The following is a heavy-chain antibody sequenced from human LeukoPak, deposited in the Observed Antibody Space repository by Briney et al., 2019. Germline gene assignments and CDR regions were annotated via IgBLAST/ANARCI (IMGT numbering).Heavy chain of an antibody. J-gene: IGHJ4*02. CDR1: GYTFTGYY. CDR3: ARGAYYYDSSGPWYFDY. V-gene: IGHV1-2*02. Sequence: GASVKVSCKASGYTFTGYYMHWVRQAPGQGLEWMGWINPNSGGTNYAQKFQGRVTMTRDTSISTAYMELSRLRSDDTAVYYCARGAYYYDSSGPWYFDYWGQGTLVTVSS. CDR2: INPNSGGT. D-gene: IGHD3-22*01.